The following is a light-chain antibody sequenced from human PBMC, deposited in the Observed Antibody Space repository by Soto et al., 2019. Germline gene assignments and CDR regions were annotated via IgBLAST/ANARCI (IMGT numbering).Light chain of an antibody. CDR2: RNN. Sequence: QWLRSHPRSACWTPGHMVSISCSGSTSNIGNHYVFWYQHLPGTAPKLLIFRNNQRPSGVPDRFSGSGSGTSASLAISGLRSEDDADYYCATWDDTLRGYVFGTGTKGTAL. CDR1: TSNIGNHY. V-gene: IGLV1-47*01. J-gene: IGLJ1*01. CDR3: ATWDDTLRGYV.